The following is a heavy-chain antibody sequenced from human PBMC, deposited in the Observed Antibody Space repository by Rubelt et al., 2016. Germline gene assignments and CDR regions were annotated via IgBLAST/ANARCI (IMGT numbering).Heavy chain of an antibody. Sequence: QVLLQESGPGLVKPSETLSLTCTVSGGSISSYYWTWIRRPPGKGLEWIGYIHYSGDTKHTSSLRSRVTISVDTSKNQFSLKLSSVTAADSGVYYGARDVHHRGQGTLVTVSS. CDR3: ARDVHH. V-gene: IGHV4-59*01. CDR1: GGSISSYY. D-gene: IGHD1-1*01. J-gene: IGHJ4*02. CDR2: IHYSGDT.